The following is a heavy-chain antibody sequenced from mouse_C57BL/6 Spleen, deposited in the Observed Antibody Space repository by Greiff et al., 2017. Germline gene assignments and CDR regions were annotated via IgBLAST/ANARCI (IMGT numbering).Heavy chain of an antibody. CDR1: GFNIKDDY. D-gene: IGHD1-1*01. J-gene: IGHJ2*01. CDR3: TKDYYYGLDD. CDR2: IDPENGDT. Sequence: VQLQQSGAELVRPGASVKLSCTASGFNIKDDYMPWVKQRPEQGLEWIGWIDPENGDTEYASKFQGKATITADTSSNTAYLQLSSLTSEDTAVYYCTKDYYYGLDDWGQGTTLTVSS. V-gene: IGHV14-4*01.